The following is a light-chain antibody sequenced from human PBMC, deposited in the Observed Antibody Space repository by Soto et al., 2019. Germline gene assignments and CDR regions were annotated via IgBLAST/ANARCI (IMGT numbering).Light chain of an antibody. Sequence: EIVLTQSPGTLSLSPGERATLSCRASQSVSSNYLAWYQQKPGQAPRLIIFGASSRASGIPDRFSGSGSGTDFTLTIGRLEPEDFAVYYCQQYGRSPATFGQGTKVEIK. CDR3: QQYGRSPAT. CDR2: GAS. V-gene: IGKV3-20*01. CDR1: QSVSSNY. J-gene: IGKJ1*01.